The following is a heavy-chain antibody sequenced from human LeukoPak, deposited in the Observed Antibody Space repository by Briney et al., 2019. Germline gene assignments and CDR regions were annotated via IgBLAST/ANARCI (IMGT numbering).Heavy chain of an antibody. CDR3: ATLVVRASSDNYWFPSGYFDL. D-gene: IGHD3-22*01. J-gene: IGHJ2*01. CDR1: GYTFTSYG. CDR2: FDPEDGET. V-gene: IGHV1-24*01. Sequence: ASVKVSCKASGYTFTSYGVSWVRQAPGQGLEWMGGFDPEDGETIYAQKFQGRVTMTEDTSTDTAYMELSNLRSEDTAVYYCATLVVRASSDNYWFPSGYFDLWGRGTLVTVSS.